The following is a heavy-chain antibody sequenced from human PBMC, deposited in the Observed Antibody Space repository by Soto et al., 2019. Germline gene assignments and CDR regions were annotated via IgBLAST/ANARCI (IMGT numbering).Heavy chain of an antibody. J-gene: IGHJ5*02. D-gene: IGHD2-2*01. V-gene: IGHV4-30-2*01. CDR2: IYHSGST. CDR3: ARGVVPAAYLTFDP. Sequence: QLQLQESGSGLVKPSQTLSLTCAVSGGSISSGGYSWSWIRQPPGKGLEWIGYIYHSGSTYYNPYLKSRVTISVDRSKNQFSLKLSSVTAADTAVYYCARGVVPAAYLTFDPWGQGTLVTVSS. CDR1: GGSISSGGYS.